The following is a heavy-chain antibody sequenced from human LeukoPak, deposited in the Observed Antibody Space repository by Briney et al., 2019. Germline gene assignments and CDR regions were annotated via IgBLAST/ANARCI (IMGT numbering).Heavy chain of an antibody. CDR2: ISYDGSNK. D-gene: IGHD6-13*01. CDR3: ASLAAAGSDY. Sequence: GRSLRLSCAASGFTFSSYAMHWVRQAPGKGLEWVAVISYDGSNKYYADSVKGRFTISRDNSKNTLYLQMNSLRAEDTAVYYCASLAAAGSDYWGQGTLVTVSS. V-gene: IGHV3-30*04. J-gene: IGHJ4*02. CDR1: GFTFSSYA.